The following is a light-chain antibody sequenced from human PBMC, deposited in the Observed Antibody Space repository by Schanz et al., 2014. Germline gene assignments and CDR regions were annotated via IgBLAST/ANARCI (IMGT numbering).Light chain of an antibody. CDR1: TSKSGSYY. Sequence: QSVLTQPPSASGTPGQRITISCSGSTSKSGSYYVYWYQQLPGTAPRLLISRDSQRPSGVPDRFSGYRSGTSASLVISGLRSEDEADYFCATWGGSFGVFGGGTKLTVL. V-gene: IGLV1-47*01. CDR3: ATWGGSFGV. J-gene: IGLJ3*02. CDR2: RDS.